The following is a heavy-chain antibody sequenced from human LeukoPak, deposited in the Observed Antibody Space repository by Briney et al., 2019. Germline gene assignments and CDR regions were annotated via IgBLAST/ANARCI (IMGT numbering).Heavy chain of an antibody. D-gene: IGHD2-2*01. CDR3: ARARVVPAAMGYYYYYMDV. Sequence: PGESLRLSCTASGFTFTTYWMSWVRHPPGRGLEWVANIKQDGTEKYYVDSVKGRFTISRDNAKNSLYLQMNSLRAEDTAVYYCARARVVPAAMGYYYYYMDVWGKGTTVTISS. CDR2: IKQDGTEK. V-gene: IGHV3-7*01. J-gene: IGHJ6*03. CDR1: GFTFTTYW.